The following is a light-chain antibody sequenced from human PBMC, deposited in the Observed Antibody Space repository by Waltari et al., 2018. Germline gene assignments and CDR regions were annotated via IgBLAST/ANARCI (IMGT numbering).Light chain of an antibody. J-gene: IGLJ3*02. CDR3: NSFTSSSTVV. V-gene: IGLV2-14*03. CDR2: DVS. CDR1: SSDVGGYNY. Sequence: QSALTQPASVSGSPGQSITISCTGTSSDVGGYNYVSWYQQHPGKSPKLMIYDVSNRPSGVSSRFSRSKSGNTASLTSSGLQPEDEADYYCNSFTSSSTVVFGGGTKLTVL.